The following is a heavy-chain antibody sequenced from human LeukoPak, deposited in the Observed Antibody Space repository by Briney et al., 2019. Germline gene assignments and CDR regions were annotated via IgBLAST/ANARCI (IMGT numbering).Heavy chain of an antibody. D-gene: IGHD1-26*01. J-gene: IGHJ6*02. CDR1: GFTFSSYA. CDR2: ISGSGGST. Sequence: PGGSLRLSCAASGFTFSSYAMSWVRQAPGKGLEWVSAISGSGGSTYYADSVKGRFTISRDNSKNTLYLQMNSLRAEDTAVYYCAKLFLWELQANYGMDVWGQGTTVTVSS. V-gene: IGHV3-23*01. CDR3: AKLFLWELQANYGMDV.